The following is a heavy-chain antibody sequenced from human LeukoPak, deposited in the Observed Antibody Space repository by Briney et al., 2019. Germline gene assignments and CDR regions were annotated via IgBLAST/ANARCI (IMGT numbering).Heavy chain of an antibody. CDR2: VSGSGGQT. J-gene: IGHJ4*02. V-gene: IGHV3-23*01. Sequence: GGSLRLSCAVSGLTLSDYAMTWVRQAPGKGLEWVSTVSGSGGQTYYADSVEGRFVISRDNFRNTVYLQMNILRVEDTAIYYCAKAGSGVPIVVVPAAFDSWGQGTLGTVSS. D-gene: IGHD2-21*01. CDR1: GLTLSDYA. CDR3: AKAGSGVPIVVVPAAFDS.